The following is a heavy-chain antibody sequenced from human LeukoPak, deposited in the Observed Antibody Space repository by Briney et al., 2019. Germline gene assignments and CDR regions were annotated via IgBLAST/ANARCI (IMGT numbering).Heavy chain of an antibody. V-gene: IGHV5-51*01. J-gene: IGHJ4*02. CDR1: GYSFTNCW. D-gene: IGHD3-10*01. Sequence: GESLKISCKASGYSFTNCWIGWVRQMPGKGLEWMGIIYPDDSDTKYSPSFRGQVTISADKSISTAYLQWSSLKASDTAMYYCARRTGFGELSDYWGQGTLVTVSS. CDR2: IYPDDSDT. CDR3: ARRTGFGELSDY.